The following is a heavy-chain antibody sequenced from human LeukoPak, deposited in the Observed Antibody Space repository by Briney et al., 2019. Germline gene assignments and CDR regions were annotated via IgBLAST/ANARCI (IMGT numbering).Heavy chain of an antibody. D-gene: IGHD3-3*01. CDR2: IRSKANSYAT. V-gene: IGHV3-73*01. J-gene: IGHJ6*03. CDR3: TRHGLGPGRFLEWLHHYYYMDV. Sequence: GSLRLSCAASGFTFSGSAMHWVRQASGKGLGWVGRIRSKANSYATAYAASVKGRFTISRDDSKNTAYLQMNSLKTEDTAVYYCTRHGLGPGRFLEWLHHYYYMDVWGKGTTVTVSS. CDR1: GFTFSGSA.